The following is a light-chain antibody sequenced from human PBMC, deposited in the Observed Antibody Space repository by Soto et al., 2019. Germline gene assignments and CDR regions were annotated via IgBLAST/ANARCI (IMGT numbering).Light chain of an antibody. CDR3: AAWDDSLRVVV. CDR2: SDS. Sequence: VLTQPPSASGTPGQRVTISCSGSSSNIGSNTVNWYQQVPGMAPKLLIYSDSQRPSGVPDRFSGSESGTSVSLAISGLQSEDEADYYCAAWDDSLRVVVFGGGTKVTVL. CDR1: SSNIGSNT. V-gene: IGLV1-44*01. J-gene: IGLJ2*01.